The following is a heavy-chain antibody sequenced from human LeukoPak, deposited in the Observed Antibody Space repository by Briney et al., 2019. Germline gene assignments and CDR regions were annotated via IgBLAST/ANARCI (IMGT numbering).Heavy chain of an antibody. J-gene: IGHJ4*02. CDR1: GGTFSSYA. CDR3: ARWGYSSSLAY. Sequence: ASVKVSCKASGGTFSSYAISWVRQAPGQGLEWMGWINTNTGNPTYAQGFTGRFVFSLDTSVSSTYLQISSLKAEDTAVYYCARWGYSSSLAYWGQGTLVTVSS. V-gene: IGHV7-4-1*02. CDR2: INTNTGNP. D-gene: IGHD6-6*01.